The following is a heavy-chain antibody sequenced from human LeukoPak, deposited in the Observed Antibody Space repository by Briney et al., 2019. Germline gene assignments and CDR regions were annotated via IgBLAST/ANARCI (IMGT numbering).Heavy chain of an antibody. CDR2: ISSSSSTI. D-gene: IGHD3-22*01. CDR1: GFTFRAYA. Sequence: QAGGSLRLSCAASGFTFRAYAMNWVRQAPGKGLEWVSYISSSSSTIYYADSVKGRFTISRDNAKNSLYLQMNSLRAEDTAVYYCARGGTTYYYDSSGYDNWFDPWGQGTLVTVSS. CDR3: ARGGTTYYYDSSGYDNWFDP. J-gene: IGHJ5*02. V-gene: IGHV3-48*01.